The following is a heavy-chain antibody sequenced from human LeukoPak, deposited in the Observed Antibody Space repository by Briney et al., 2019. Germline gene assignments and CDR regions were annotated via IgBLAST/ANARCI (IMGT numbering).Heavy chain of an antibody. CDR1: GFTFSDYA. CDR2: ISGNTNNT. J-gene: IGHJ4*02. D-gene: IGHD3-3*01. V-gene: IGHV3-23*01. Sequence: PGGSLRLSCAASGFTFSDYAMNWVRQAPGKGLEWISGISGNTNNTYYADSVKGRFTISRDSSKNTLYLQMNSLRAEDTAVYYCAKATRLRSFRFSEWLFPLDSWGQGTLVTLSS. CDR3: AKATRLRSFRFSEWLFPLDS.